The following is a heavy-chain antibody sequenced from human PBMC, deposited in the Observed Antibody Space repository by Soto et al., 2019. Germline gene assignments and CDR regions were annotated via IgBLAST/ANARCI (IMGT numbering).Heavy chain of an antibody. CDR1: GFTFSSYS. V-gene: IGHV3-21*01. CDR2: ISSSSSYI. Sequence: GGSLRLSCAASGFTFSSYSMNWVRQAPGKGLEWVSSISSSSSYIYYADSVKGRFTISRDNAKNSLYLQMNSLRAEDTAVYYCARERYPKYSSGRNNDYWGQGTLVTVSS. CDR3: ARERYPKYSSGRNNDY. D-gene: IGHD6-19*01. J-gene: IGHJ4*02.